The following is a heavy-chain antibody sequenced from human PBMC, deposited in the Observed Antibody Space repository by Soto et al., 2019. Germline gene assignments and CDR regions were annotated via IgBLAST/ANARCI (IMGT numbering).Heavy chain of an antibody. CDR1: GFIFSSYS. V-gene: IGHV3-21*01. D-gene: IGHD3-10*01. J-gene: IGHJ4*02. CDR3: ARDGGRLYRGDHYFDY. CDR2: ITSSNSYI. Sequence: GSLRLSCAASGFIFSSYSMSWVRQAPGKGLEWVSLITSSNSYIYYGDSVKGRFTISRDNAKKSLYLQMNSLRAEDTAVYYCARDGGRLYRGDHYFDYWGLGTLVTVSS.